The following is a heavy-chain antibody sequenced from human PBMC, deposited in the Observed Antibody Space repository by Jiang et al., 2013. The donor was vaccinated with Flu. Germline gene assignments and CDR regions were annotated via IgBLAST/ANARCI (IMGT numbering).Heavy chain of an antibody. Sequence: SGAEVKKPGASVKVSCKASGYTFTGYYMHWVRQAPGQGLEWMGWINPNSGGTNYAQKFQGWVTMTRDTSISTAYMELSRLRSDDTAVYYCARDSARYDSWFYDYWGQRTLVTVSS. J-gene: IGHJ4*02. D-gene: IGHD3-10*01. CDR1: GYTFTGYY. V-gene: IGHV1-2*04. CDR3: ARDSARYDSWFYDY. CDR2: INPNSGGT.